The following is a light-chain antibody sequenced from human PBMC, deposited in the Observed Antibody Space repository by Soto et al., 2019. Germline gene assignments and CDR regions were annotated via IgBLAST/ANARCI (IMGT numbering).Light chain of an antibody. CDR1: SSDIGGYNF. Sequence: QSVLTQPASVSGSPGQSMTISCTGTSSDIGGYNFVSWYQQHPGKAPKLIIYEVTNRPSGVSNRFSASKSGNTASLTISGLQADDAADYYCSSFTTTNTYVIFGGGTKVTVL. CDR2: EVT. J-gene: IGLJ2*01. V-gene: IGLV2-14*01. CDR3: SSFTTTNTYVI.